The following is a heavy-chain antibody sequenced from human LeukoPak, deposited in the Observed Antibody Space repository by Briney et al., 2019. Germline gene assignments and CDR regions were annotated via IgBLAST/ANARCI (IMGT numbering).Heavy chain of an antibody. CDR3: AELGITMIGGV. Sequence: GGSLRLSCTVSGFTVSSNYMSWVRQAPGKELEWVSYISSSGSTIYYADSVKGRFTISRDNAKNSLYLQMNSLRAEDTAVYYCAELGITMIGGVWGKGTTVTISS. J-gene: IGHJ6*04. CDR1: GFTVSSNY. CDR2: ISSSGSTI. V-gene: IGHV3-11*04. D-gene: IGHD3-10*02.